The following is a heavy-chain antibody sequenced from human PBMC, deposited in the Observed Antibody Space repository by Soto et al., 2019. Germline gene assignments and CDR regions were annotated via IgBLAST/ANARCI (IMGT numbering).Heavy chain of an antibody. CDR2: INHSGST. CDR1: GGSFSGYY. V-gene: IGHV4-34*01. Sequence: QVQLQQWGAGLLKPSETLSLTCAVYGGSFSGYYWTWIRQPPGKGLEWIGEINHSGSTNYNPSLKSRVTISVDTSKNQFSLTLTSVTASDTAVYYCARDKITGLFDYWGQGTLVTVSS. J-gene: IGHJ4*02. D-gene: IGHD2-8*02. CDR3: ARDKITGLFDY.